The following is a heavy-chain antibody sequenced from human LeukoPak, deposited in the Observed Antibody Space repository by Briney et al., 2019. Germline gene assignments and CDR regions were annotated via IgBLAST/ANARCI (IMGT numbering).Heavy chain of an antibody. J-gene: IGHJ4*02. CDR1: GFSVGEYT. CDR2: IRSKAYGGTT. D-gene: IGHD6-13*01. V-gene: IGHV3-49*04. CDR3: TTQTRIAAAYY. Sequence: GSLRLSCTISGFSVGEYTMSWVRQAPGKGLEWVGFIRSKAYGGTTENAASVKGRFTFSRDDSKSIAYLQMNGLKTEDTAVYYCTTQTRIAAAYYWGQGTLVTVSS.